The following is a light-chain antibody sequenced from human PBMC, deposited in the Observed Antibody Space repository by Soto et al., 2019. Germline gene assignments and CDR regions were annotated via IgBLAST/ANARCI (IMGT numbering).Light chain of an antibody. CDR3: QKYNEWPLT. CDR2: HAS. V-gene: IGKV3-15*01. CDR1: QSVSNN. Sequence: EIVMTQSPATLSVSPGERAVLSCRASQSVSNNLAWYQQKPGQAPSLLIYHASTRGCGIPAWFSDSGSETEFTPTICSLESEDFEVYYCQKYNEWPLTFGGGTQVEI. J-gene: IGKJ4*01.